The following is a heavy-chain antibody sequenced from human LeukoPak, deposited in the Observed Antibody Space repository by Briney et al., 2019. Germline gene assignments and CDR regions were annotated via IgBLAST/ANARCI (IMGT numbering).Heavy chain of an antibody. J-gene: IGHJ6*03. Sequence: WASVKVSCKASGFTFTGNYIHWVRQAPGQGLEWMGWISAYNGNTNYAQKLQGRVTMTTDTSTSTAYMELRSLRSDDTAVYYCARVRNYYYYYYMDVWGKGTTVTVSS. CDR1: GFTFTGNY. CDR3: ARVRNYYYYYYMDV. V-gene: IGHV1-18*04. CDR2: ISAYNGNT.